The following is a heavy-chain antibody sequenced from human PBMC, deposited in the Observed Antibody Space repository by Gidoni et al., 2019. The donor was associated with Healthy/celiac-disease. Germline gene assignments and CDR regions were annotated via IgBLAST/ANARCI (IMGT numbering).Heavy chain of an antibody. CDR1: GYTFTGYY. CDR2: INPNSGGT. V-gene: IGHV1-2*04. CDR3: ARSGAIVATMGYYYYGMDV. J-gene: IGHJ6*02. D-gene: IGHD5-12*01. Sequence: QVQLVQSGAEVKKPGASVKVSCQASGYTFTGYYMNWVRQAPGQGLEWMGWINPNSGGTNYAQKFQGWVTMTRDTSISTAYMELSRLRSDDTAVYYCARSGAIVATMGYYYYGMDVWGQGTTVTVSS.